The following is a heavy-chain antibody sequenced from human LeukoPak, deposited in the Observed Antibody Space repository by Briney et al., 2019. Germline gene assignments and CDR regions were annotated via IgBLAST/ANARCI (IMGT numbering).Heavy chain of an antibody. CDR1: EFTFSRYW. D-gene: IGHD3-10*01. CDR3: ARDLMVRGETGTFDI. J-gene: IGHJ3*02. CDR2: IKADGSAT. V-gene: IGHV3-7*01. Sequence: GGSLRLSCAASEFTFSRYWMYWVRQAPGKGLEWVANIKADGSATYYVDSVKGRFTISRDNAKNTLYLQMNSLRAEDTAVFYCARDLMVRGETGTFDIWGQGTMVTVSS.